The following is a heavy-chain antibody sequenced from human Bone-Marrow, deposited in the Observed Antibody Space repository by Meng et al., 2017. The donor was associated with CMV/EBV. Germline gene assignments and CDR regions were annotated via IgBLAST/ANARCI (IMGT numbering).Heavy chain of an antibody. D-gene: IGHD2-2*01. J-gene: IGHJ2*01. CDR2: IRYDGSNK. CDR3: AKRGYCSSTSCPRYWYFDL. V-gene: IGHV3-30*02. CDR1: FSGYG. Sequence: FSGYGLHWVRQAPGKGLEWVAFIRYDGSNKYYADSVEGRFTISRDNSKNTLYLQMNSLRAEDTAVYYCAKRGYCSSTSCPRYWYFDLWGRGTLVTVSS.